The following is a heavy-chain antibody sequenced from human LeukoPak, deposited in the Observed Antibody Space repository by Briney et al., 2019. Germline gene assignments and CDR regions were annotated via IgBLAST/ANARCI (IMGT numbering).Heavy chain of an antibody. CDR1: GYSISSGYY. CDR2: IYHSGST. V-gene: IGHV4-38-2*02. J-gene: IGHJ4*02. CDR3: ASPNLKRGGDY. Sequence: SETLSLTCTVSGYSISSGYYWGWIRQPPGKGLEWIGSIYHSGSTYYNPSLKSRVTISVDTSKNQFSLKLSSVTAADTAVYYWASPNLKRGGDYGGQGTLVTVSS. D-gene: IGHD3-10*01.